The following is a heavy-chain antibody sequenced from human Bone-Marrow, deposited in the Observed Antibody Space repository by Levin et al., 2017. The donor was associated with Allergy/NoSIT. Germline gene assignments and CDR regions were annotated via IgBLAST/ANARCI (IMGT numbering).Heavy chain of an antibody. CDR1: GFTFSNYA. CDR2: ISGSSAET. CDR3: AKDPPSSIVGTYFDY. Sequence: GGSLRLSCAASGFTFSNYAMNWVRQAPGKGLEWVSTISGSSAETYYADSVKGRFTISRDNSKNTLYLQMNSLRAEDTAVYYCAKDPPSSIVGTYFDYWGQGTLVTVSS. D-gene: IGHD1-26*01. V-gene: IGHV3-23*01. J-gene: IGHJ4*02.